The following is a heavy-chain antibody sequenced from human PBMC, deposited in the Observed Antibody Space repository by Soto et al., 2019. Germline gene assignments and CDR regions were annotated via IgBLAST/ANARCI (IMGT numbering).Heavy chain of an antibody. V-gene: IGHV4-59*08. CDR3: ARLHAGTTYP. Sequence: QVQLQESGPGLVKPSATLSLTCTVSGGSISSYYWSWIRQPPGKGLEWIGYIYYSGSTNYNPSLKSRVTISVDTSKNQFSLKLSSVTAADTAVYYCARLHAGTTYPWGQGTLVTVSS. J-gene: IGHJ5*02. CDR2: IYYSGST. CDR1: GGSISSYY. D-gene: IGHD1-1*01.